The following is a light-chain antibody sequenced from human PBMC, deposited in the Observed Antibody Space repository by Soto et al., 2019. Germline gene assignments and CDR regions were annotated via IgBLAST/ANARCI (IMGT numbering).Light chain of an antibody. CDR3: QQYHSSPTLT. V-gene: IGKV2-28*01. J-gene: IGKJ4*01. CDR1: RSLLKANGYTY. Sequence: DIVMTQSPLSLTVTPGEPASISCGSSRSLLKANGYTYFHWFLQKPGQSPQLLIYLGYTRAPGVPDRFSGTGSGTHFTLEISRVEADDVGVYYCQQYHSSPTLTFGGGTKVEIK. CDR2: LGY.